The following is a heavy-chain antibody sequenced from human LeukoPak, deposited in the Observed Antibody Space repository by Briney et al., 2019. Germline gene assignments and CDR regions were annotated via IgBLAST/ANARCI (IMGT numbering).Heavy chain of an antibody. J-gene: IGHJ6*03. Sequence: SETLFLTCAVYGGSFSGYYWSWIRQPPGKGLEWIGEINHSGSTNYNPSLKSRVTISVDTSKNQFSLKLSSVTAADTARYYCARYGIAAAGTIYYYYMDVWGKGTTVTVSS. CDR2: INHSGST. CDR1: GGSFSGYY. D-gene: IGHD6-13*01. CDR3: ARYGIAAAGTIYYYYMDV. V-gene: IGHV4-34*01.